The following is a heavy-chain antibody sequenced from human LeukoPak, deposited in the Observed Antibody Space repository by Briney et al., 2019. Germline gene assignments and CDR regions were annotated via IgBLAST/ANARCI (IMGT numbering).Heavy chain of an antibody. CDR3: ARGIFN. CDR2: IYYSGST. J-gene: IGHJ4*02. D-gene: IGHD3-3*01. V-gene: IGHV4-59*01. CDR1: GGSISSYY. Sequence: PSGTLSLTCTVSGGSISSYYWSWIRQPPGKGLEWIGYIYYSGSTNYNPSLKSRVTISVDTSKNQFSLKLSSVTAADTAVYYCARGIFNWGQGTLVTVSS.